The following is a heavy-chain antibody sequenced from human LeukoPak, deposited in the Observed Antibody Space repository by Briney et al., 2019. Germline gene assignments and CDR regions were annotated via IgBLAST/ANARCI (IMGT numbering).Heavy chain of an antibody. Sequence: PGEPLTLSCAASGFTFSSYGMHWVRQAPARGLEWVAVMWYYGSNKYYADSVKGRCTISRDNSKNTLYLQVNSLRAEDTAVYYCAKVTAYGSGSYYFDYWGQGTLVTVSS. CDR2: MWYYGSNK. J-gene: IGHJ4*02. D-gene: IGHD3-10*01. V-gene: IGHV3-33*03. CDR3: AKVTAYGSGSYYFDY. CDR1: GFTFSSYG.